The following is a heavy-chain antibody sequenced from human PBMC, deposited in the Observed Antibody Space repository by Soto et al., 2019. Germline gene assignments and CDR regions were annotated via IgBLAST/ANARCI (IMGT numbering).Heavy chain of an antibody. CDR1: GFTFSSYA. Sequence: GSLRLSCAASGFTFSSYAMSWVRQAPGKGLEWVSAISGSGGSTYYADSVKGRFTISRDNSKNTLYLQMNSLRSDDTAVYYCARVPDFWSGYNYYYGMDVWGQGTTVTVSS. CDR2: ISGSGGST. CDR3: ARVPDFWSGYNYYYGMDV. V-gene: IGHV3-23*01. D-gene: IGHD3-3*01. J-gene: IGHJ6*02.